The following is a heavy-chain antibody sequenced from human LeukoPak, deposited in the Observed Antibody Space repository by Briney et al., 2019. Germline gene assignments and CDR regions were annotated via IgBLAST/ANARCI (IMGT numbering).Heavy chain of an antibody. J-gene: IGHJ4*02. CDR2: IYSSGSN. CDR3: AREPTSGREPTSGRPLDY. D-gene: IGHD5-12*01. CDR1: GGSISGYF. V-gene: IGHV4-4*07. Sequence: SETLSLTCTVSGGSISGYFWSWIRQPAGKGLEWIGRIYSSGSNNYNPSLKGRVTMSLDTSKNHLSLNLSSVTAADTAVYYCAREPTSGREPTSGRPLDYWGQGTLVTVSS.